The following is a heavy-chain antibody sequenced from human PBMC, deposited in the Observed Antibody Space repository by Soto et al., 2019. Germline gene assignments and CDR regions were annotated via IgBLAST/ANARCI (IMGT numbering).Heavy chain of an antibody. CDR1: GYTFTSYG. V-gene: IGHV1-18*01. Sequence: QVQLVQSGAEVKKPGASVKVSCKASGYTFTSYGISWVRQAPGQGLEWMGWISAYNGNTNYAQKLQGRVTMTTDTPTSTAYMELRSLRSDDTAVYYCARDIVVVVAAYYYYYGMDVWGQGTTVTVSS. CDR3: ARDIVVVVAAYYYYYGMDV. CDR2: ISAYNGNT. D-gene: IGHD2-15*01. J-gene: IGHJ6*02.